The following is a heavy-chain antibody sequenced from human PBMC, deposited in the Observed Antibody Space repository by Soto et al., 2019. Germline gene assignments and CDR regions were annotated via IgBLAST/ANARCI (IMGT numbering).Heavy chain of an antibody. CDR2: IYYSGST. CDR3: ARPFQPRIAVAAFDY. V-gene: IGHV4-39*01. CDR1: GGSISSSSYY. D-gene: IGHD6-19*01. Sequence: PSETLSLTCTVSGGSISSSSYYWGWIRQPPGKGLEWIGSIYYSGSTYYNPSLKSRVTISVDTSKNQFSLKLSSVTAADTAVYYCARPFQPRIAVAAFDYWGQGTLVTVSS. J-gene: IGHJ4*02.